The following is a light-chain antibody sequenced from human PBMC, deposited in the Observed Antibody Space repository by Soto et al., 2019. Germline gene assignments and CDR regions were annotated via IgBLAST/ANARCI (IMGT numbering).Light chain of an antibody. J-gene: IGKJ2*01. CDR1: LSVNSDY. V-gene: IGKV3-20*01. CDR3: QQYGNSPYT. CDR2: GSS. Sequence: EIVLTQSPGTLSLSPGVRVTLSCRASLSVNSDYLAWYQQKPGQAPRLLIYGSSSRATGIPDRFSGSGSGTDFTLTISRLEPEDFAVYYCQQYGNSPYTFGQGTKLEIK.